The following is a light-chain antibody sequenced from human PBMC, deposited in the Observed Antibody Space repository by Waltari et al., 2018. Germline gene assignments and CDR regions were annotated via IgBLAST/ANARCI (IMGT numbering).Light chain of an antibody. J-gene: IGLJ3*02. Sequence: QLVLTQSPSASASLGASVKLTCTLSSGHSSNVIAWLQQQPEKGPRYLMKVNSDGSHSKGDEIPDRFSGSSSGAERYLTISSRQSEDEADYYCQTWGHGTWVFGGGTKLTVL. CDR2: VNSDGSH. V-gene: IGLV4-69*01. CDR1: SGHSSNV. CDR3: QTWGHGTWV.